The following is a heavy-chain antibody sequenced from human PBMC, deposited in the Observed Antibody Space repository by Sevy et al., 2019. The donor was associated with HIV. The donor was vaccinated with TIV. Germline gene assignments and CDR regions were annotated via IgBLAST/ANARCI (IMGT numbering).Heavy chain of an antibody. D-gene: IGHD3-22*01. Sequence: GGSLRLSCTAFGFTFSTYAMYWVRQAPGKGLEWVAVISDDGNNKDYADSVKGRFTISRDNSKNTLYLQMNSLRADDTAVYYCASHYYDSTGYHFPLEYWGQGTRVTVSS. CDR2: ISDDGNNK. CDR1: GFTFSTYA. V-gene: IGHV3-30*04. J-gene: IGHJ4*02. CDR3: ASHYYDSTGYHFPLEY.